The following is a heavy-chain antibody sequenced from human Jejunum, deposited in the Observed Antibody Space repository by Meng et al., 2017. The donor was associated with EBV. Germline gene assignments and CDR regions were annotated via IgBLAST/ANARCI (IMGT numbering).Heavy chain of an antibody. CDR3: ARRLSNGYDRGLDY. CDR2: ISMGGSTM. J-gene: IGHJ4*02. CDR1: GFPFSDYY. D-gene: IGHD5-12*01. V-gene: IGHV3-11*01. Sequence: QVQLVGSGGGWVKSGGGRRLPLGASGFPFSDYYMTWIRQAPGKGLEWVSYISMGGSTMYYADSVNGRFTISRDNAKRSLYLEMNNLRAEDTAVYYCARRLSNGYDRGLDYWGQGTLVTVSS.